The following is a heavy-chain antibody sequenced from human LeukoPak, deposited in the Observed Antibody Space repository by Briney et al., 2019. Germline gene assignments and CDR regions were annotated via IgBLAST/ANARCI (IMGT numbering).Heavy chain of an antibody. Sequence: GGSLRLSCAASGFTFSNFGMNWVRQAPGKGLEWVSYISSSSSTIYYADSVKGRFTISRDNARNSLSLQMNSLRAEDTAVYYCAREVHLDYWGQGTLVTVSS. J-gene: IGHJ4*02. CDR1: GFTFSNFG. CDR2: ISSSSSTI. V-gene: IGHV3-48*01. CDR3: AREVHLDY.